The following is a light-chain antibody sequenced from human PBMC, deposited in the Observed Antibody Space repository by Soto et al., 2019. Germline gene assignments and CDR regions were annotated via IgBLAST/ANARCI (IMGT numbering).Light chain of an antibody. CDR2: IVS. V-gene: IGKV2-30*02. CDR1: QSLVHSDGNTY. J-gene: IGKJ1*01. CDR3: IQATHWERT. Sequence: GVMTQSPLSLPVTLGQPASISCRSSQSLVHSDGNTYLNWFQQRPGQSPRRLIYIVSNRDSVVPGRFSGSGHGTECTVKISRVEAEDVGVYYRIQATHWERTSSQATKVEIK.